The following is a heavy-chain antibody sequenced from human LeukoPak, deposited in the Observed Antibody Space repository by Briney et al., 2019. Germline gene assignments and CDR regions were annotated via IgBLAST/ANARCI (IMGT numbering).Heavy chain of an antibody. CDR3: ATGERLVPAAMWFDY. D-gene: IGHD2-2*01. V-gene: IGHV1-2*02. J-gene: IGHJ4*02. CDR2: INPKSGGR. CDR1: GFSFTYYA. Sequence: GGSLRLSCAASGFSFTYYAMHWVRQAPGQALECVGWINPKSGGRSYAQRFQGRVTMTRDTSISTAHMELSRLRSDDTAVYYCATGERLVPAAMWFDYWGQGTLVTVSS.